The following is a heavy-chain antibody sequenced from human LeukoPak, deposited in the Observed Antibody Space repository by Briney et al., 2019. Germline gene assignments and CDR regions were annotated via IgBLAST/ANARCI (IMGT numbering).Heavy chain of an antibody. D-gene: IGHD2-2*01. CDR1: GYTFTSYG. Sequence: SVKVSCKASGYTFTSYGISWVRQAPGRGLEWMGGIIPIFGTANYAQKFQGRVTITADESTSTAYMELSSLRSEDTAVYYCAEPRYCSSTSCYGFDYWGQGTLVTVSS. V-gene: IGHV1-69*13. CDR3: AEPRYCSSTSCYGFDY. CDR2: IIPIFGTA. J-gene: IGHJ4*02.